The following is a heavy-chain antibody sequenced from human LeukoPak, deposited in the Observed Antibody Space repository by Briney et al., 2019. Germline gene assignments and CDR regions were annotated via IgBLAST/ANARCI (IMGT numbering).Heavy chain of an antibody. Sequence: GGSLRLSCAASGFTFSSYAMSWVRQAPGKGLEWVSAISGSGGRTYYADSVKGRFTISRDNSKNTLYLQMNSLRAEDTAVYYCARSAAAGFSYYSYYLDVWGKGTTVTISS. CDR1: GFTFSSYA. CDR2: ISGSGGRT. J-gene: IGHJ6*03. V-gene: IGHV3-23*01. CDR3: ARSAAAGFSYYSYYLDV. D-gene: IGHD6-13*01.